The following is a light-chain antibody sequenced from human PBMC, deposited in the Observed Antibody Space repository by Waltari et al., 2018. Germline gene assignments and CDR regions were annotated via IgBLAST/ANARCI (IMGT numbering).Light chain of an antibody. CDR3: SSYTSSSTLYV. J-gene: IGLJ1*01. CDR1: SSDVGGYTF. CDR2: DVN. Sequence: QSALTQPASVSGSPGQSITISCTGTSSDVGGYTFVSRYQQHPGEAPKLMIFDVNNRPSGVPIRFSGSKSGNTASLTISALQAEDEADYYCSSYTSSSTLYVFGTGTQVTVL. V-gene: IGLV2-14*03.